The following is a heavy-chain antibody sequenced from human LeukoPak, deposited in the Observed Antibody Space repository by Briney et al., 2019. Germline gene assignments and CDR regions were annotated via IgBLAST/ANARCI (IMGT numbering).Heavy chain of an antibody. CDR1: GGTFSSYA. CDR3: ARSRGYGSGNGGSPMDV. J-gene: IGHJ6*02. Sequence: ASVKVSCKASGGTFSSYAISWVRQAPGQGLEWMGWISAYNGNTNYAQKLQGRVTMTTDTSTSTAYMELRSLRSDDTAVYYCARSRGYGSGNGGSPMDVWGQGTTVTVSS. V-gene: IGHV1-18*01. CDR2: ISAYNGNT. D-gene: IGHD3-10*01.